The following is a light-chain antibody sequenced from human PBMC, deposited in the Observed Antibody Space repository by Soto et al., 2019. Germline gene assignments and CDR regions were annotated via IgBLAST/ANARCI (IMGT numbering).Light chain of an antibody. CDR3: QQSYSQTYS. Sequence: IHMALSRSSRLGSVGAIVSITCRASQSVTNYLNWYQQKPGKAPKLLIYATSTLQGGAPSRFGGSGSGTEFTLTISRLQPDDFAAYYCQQSYSQTYSLGEGTKVDIK. V-gene: IGKV1-39*01. CDR2: ATS. J-gene: IGKJ2*03. CDR1: QSVTNY.